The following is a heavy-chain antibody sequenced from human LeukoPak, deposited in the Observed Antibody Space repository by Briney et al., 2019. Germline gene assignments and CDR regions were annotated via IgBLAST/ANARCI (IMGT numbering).Heavy chain of an antibody. CDR1: GYTFTSYG. D-gene: IGHD6-13*01. J-gene: IGHJ4*02. CDR3: ARDSSSSWYGDEDY. CDR2: IGGYNGNT. Sequence: ASVKVSCKASGYTFTSYGISWVRQATGQGLEWMGLIGGYNGNTNHAQKFQGRVTMTTDTSTTTAYMELRYLRSDDTAVYYCARDSSSSWYGDEDYWGQGTLVTVSS. V-gene: IGHV1-18*01.